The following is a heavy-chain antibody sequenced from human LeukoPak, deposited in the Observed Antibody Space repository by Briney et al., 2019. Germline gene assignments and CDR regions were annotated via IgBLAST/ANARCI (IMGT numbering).Heavy chain of an antibody. CDR3: AKVRAPRQYYFDY. CDR2: INHSGST. D-gene: IGHD1-26*01. J-gene: IGHJ4*02. Sequence: SETLSLTCAAYGGSFSGYYWSWIRQPPGKGLEWIGEINHSGSTNYNPSLKSRVTISVDTSKNQFSLKLSSVTAADTAVYYCAKVRAPRQYYFDYWGQGTLVTVSS. V-gene: IGHV4-34*01. CDR1: GGSFSGYY.